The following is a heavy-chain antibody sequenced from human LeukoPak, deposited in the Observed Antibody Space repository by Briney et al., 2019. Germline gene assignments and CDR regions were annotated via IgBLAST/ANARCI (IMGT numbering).Heavy chain of an antibody. CDR2: INWNGGST. Sequence: GGSLRLSCAASGFTFDDYGMSWVRQAPGKGLEWVSGINWNGGSTGYADSVKGRFTISRDNAKNSLYLQMNCLRAEDTAVYYCARDRGAVTDVFDYWGQGTLVTVSS. CDR1: GFTFDDYG. J-gene: IGHJ4*02. CDR3: ARDRGAVTDVFDY. V-gene: IGHV3-20*04. D-gene: IGHD6-19*01.